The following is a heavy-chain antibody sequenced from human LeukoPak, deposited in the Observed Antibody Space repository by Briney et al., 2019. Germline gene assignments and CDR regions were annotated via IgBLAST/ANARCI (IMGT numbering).Heavy chain of an antibody. CDR1: GGTFSSYA. CDR2: IIPIFGTA. D-gene: IGHD2-2*01. CDR3: ASGQGDVVVPAAS. J-gene: IGHJ4*02. V-gene: IGHV1-69*06. Sequence: GASVKVSCKASGGTFSSYAISWVRHAPGQGLEWMGGIIPIFGTANYAQKFQGRGTITADKSTSTAYMELSSLRSEDTAVYYCASGQGDVVVPAASWGQGTLVTVSS.